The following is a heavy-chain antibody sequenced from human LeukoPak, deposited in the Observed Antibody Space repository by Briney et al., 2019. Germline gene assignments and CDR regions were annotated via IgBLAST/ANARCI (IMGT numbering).Heavy chain of an antibody. CDR2: ISSSSSFM. CDR3: ARDIGNIKWFDP. CDR1: GFAFSGYS. J-gene: IGHJ5*02. Sequence: GGSLRLSCAASGFAFSGYSMNWVRQAPGQGLEWVSSISSSSSFMYYADSVKGRFTISRDNAKNSLYLQMSSLRAEDTAVYYCARDIGNIKWFDPWGQGTLVTVSS. D-gene: IGHD2-15*01. V-gene: IGHV3-21*01.